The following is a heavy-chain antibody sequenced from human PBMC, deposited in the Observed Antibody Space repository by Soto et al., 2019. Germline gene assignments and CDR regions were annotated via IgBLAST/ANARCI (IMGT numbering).Heavy chain of an antibody. Sequence: EVQLVESGGGLVQPGGSLRLSCAASGFTFSNYEMNWVRQAPGEGLEWVSYINSGSTMYYADSVKGRFTISRDNAKNSLYLQMNSLRAEDTAVYYCARDRGWSSSPGYFDYWGQGTLVTVSS. CDR1: GFTFSNYE. CDR2: INSGSTM. D-gene: IGHD6-6*01. V-gene: IGHV3-48*03. J-gene: IGHJ4*02. CDR3: ARDRGWSSSPGYFDY.